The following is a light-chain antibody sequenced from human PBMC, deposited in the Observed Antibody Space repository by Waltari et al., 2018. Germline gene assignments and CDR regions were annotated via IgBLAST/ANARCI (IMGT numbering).Light chain of an antibody. CDR2: QED. CDR3: QAWGSSTEVV. J-gene: IGLJ3*02. V-gene: IGLV3-1*01. Sequence: SYELTQPPPVSVSPGQQPSITSPGHKLGEKYASWYQHKAGQSPVLVIYQEDRRPSGVPERFSGSNSGNTATLTISGTQAMDEADFYCQAWGSSTEVVFGGGTKLTVL. CDR1: KLGEKY.